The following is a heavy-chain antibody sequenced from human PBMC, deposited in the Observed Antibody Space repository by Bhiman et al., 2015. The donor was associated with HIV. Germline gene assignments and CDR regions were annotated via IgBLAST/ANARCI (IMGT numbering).Heavy chain of an antibody. V-gene: IGHV3-21*02. J-gene: IGHJ5*02. Sequence: EVQLVESGGGLVKPGGSLRLSCEASGFTFSSYSMNWIRQAPGKGLEWVSSISSSSSYIYYADSVKGRFTISRDNAKKSLYLQMNSLRAEDTAVYYCARDATVTQMVRGVPRWFDPGAREPWSPSPQ. CDR1: GFTFSSYS. CDR2: ISSSSSYI. CDR3: ARDATVTQMVRGVPRWFDP. D-gene: IGHD3-10*01.